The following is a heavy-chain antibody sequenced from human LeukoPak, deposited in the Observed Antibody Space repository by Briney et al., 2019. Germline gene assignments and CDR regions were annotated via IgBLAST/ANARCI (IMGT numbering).Heavy chain of an antibody. Sequence: SETLSLTCAVYGGSFSGYYWSWIRQPPGKGLEWIGKINHSGSTNYIPSLKSRVTISVDTSKNQFSLKLSSVTVADTAVYYCARGRSSSSWYEFGYWGQGTLVTVSS. CDR3: ARGRSSSSWYEFGY. CDR2: INHSGST. J-gene: IGHJ4*02. V-gene: IGHV4-34*01. CDR1: GGSFSGYY. D-gene: IGHD6-13*01.